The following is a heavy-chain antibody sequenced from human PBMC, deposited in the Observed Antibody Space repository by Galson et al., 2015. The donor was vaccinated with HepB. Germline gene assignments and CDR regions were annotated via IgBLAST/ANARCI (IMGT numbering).Heavy chain of an antibody. Sequence: LRLSCAVSGLTFSGQAMACVRQASGLGVGWGGRIRSKADNYATAYGASVKGRFTISRDDSKNTVYVQVNSLKAEDTAVYYCTNYRFEYWGQGTLVTVSS. V-gene: IGHV3-73*01. D-gene: IGHD1-7*01. CDR2: IRSKADNYAT. CDR3: TNYRFEY. CDR1: GLTFSGQA. J-gene: IGHJ4*02.